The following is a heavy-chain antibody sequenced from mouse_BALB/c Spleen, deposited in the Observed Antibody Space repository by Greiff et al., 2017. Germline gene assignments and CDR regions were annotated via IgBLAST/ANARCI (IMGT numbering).Heavy chain of an antibody. CDR2: INPGSGGT. D-gene: IGHD3-1*01. CDR3: ARRETARAFAD. J-gene: IGHJ3*01. Sequence: QVQLQQSGAELVRPGTSVKVSCKASGYAFTNYLIEWVKQRPGQGLEWIGVINPGSGGTNYNEKFKGKATLTADKSSSTAYMQLSSLTSDDSAVYFCARRETARAFADWGQGTLVTVSA. CDR1: GYAFTNYL. V-gene: IGHV1-54*01.